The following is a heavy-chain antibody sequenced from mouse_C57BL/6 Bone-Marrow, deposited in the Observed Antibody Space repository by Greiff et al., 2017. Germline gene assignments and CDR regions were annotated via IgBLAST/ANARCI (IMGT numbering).Heavy chain of an antibody. D-gene: IGHD1-1*01. J-gene: IGHJ4*01. Sequence: QVQLQQPGAELVRPGTSVTLSCKASGYTFTSYWMHWVKQRPGQGLEWIGVIDPSDSYTTYNQKFKGKATLTVDTSSSTAYMQLSSLTSEDSAVYYCARITTVVDADYAMDYWGQGTSVTVSS. CDR3: ARITTVVDADYAMDY. V-gene: IGHV1-59*01. CDR2: IDPSDSYT. CDR1: GYTFTSYW.